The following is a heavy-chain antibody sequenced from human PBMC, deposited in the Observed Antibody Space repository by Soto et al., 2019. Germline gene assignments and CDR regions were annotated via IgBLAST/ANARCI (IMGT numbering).Heavy chain of an antibody. D-gene: IGHD3-3*01. J-gene: IGHJ6*02. CDR3: ARDSFALGFWSGYYYGMDV. Sequence: EVQLVESGGGLVQPGGSLRLSCAASGFTFSSYWMHWVRQAPGKGLVWVSRINSDGSSTSYADSVKGRFTISRDNAKNTLYLQMISLRAEDTAVYYCARDSFALGFWSGYYYGMDVWGQGTTVTVSS. V-gene: IGHV3-74*01. CDR1: GFTFSSYW. CDR2: INSDGSST.